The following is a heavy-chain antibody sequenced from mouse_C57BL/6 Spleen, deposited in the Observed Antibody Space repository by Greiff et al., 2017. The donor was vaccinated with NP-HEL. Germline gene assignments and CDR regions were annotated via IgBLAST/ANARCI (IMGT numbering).Heavy chain of an antibody. Sequence: QVQLQQPGAELVKPGASVKLSCKASGYTFTSYWMHWVKQRPGRGLEWIGRIDPNSGGTKYTEKFKSKATLTVDKPSSTAYMQLSSLTSEDSAVYYCARRAITTVVATSDFDYWGQGTTLTVSS. CDR3: ARRAITTVVATSDFDY. CDR2: IDPNSGGT. CDR1: GYTFTSYW. J-gene: IGHJ2*01. V-gene: IGHV1-72*01. D-gene: IGHD1-1*01.